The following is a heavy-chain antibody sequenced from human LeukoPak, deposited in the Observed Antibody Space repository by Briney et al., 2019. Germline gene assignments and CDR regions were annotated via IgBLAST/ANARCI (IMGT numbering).Heavy chain of an antibody. J-gene: IGHJ6*03. CDR1: RFIFSNYA. V-gene: IGHV3-23*03. D-gene: IGHD2-15*01. CDR2: IEGDGSGT. Sequence: GGSLRLSCGASRFIFSNYAMTWVRQAPGKGLEWVSSIEGDGSGTHYADSVRGRFIVSRDNSKNTLFLQMNRLRAEDTAVYYCAKEVAGGYYYYYMDVWGKGTTVTVSS. CDR3: AKEVAGGYYYYYMDV.